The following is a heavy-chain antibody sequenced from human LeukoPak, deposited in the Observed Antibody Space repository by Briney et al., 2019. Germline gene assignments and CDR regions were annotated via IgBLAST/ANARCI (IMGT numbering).Heavy chain of an antibody. Sequence: ASVKVSCKASGGTVSSYAISWVRQAPGQGLEWMGRIIPIFGTANYAQKFQGRVTITTDESTSTAYMELSSLRSEDTAVYYCASSAAIWSNYYYYMDVWGKGTTVTVSS. J-gene: IGHJ6*03. D-gene: IGHD2-2*01. CDR3: ASSAAIWSNYYYYMDV. V-gene: IGHV1-69*05. CDR1: GGTVSSYA. CDR2: IIPIFGTA.